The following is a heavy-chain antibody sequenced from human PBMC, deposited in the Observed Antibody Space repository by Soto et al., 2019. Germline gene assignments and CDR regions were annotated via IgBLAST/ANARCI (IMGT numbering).Heavy chain of an antibody. CDR3: ARVGPWVPYYYESSPYTFENWFDP. D-gene: IGHD3-22*01. J-gene: IGHJ5*02. CDR1: GYSISSGYY. Sequence: PSETLSLTCAVSGYSISSGYYWGWLRQPPGKGLEWLGSIYHGGSTYYNPSLNSRVTLSIDMTNNHVSLILNSVTAADTAVYYCARVGPWVPYYYESSPYTFENWFDPWGQGTLVTAPQ. CDR2: IYHGGST. V-gene: IGHV4-38-2*01.